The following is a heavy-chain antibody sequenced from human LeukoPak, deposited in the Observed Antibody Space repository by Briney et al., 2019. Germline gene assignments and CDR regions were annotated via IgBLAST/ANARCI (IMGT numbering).Heavy chain of an antibody. V-gene: IGHV4-4*07. CDR3: ASLTPNYYDSSGYFDY. CDR1: GGSISNYY. J-gene: IGHJ4*02. D-gene: IGHD3-22*01. Sequence: SETLSLTCTVSGGSISNYYWSWIRQAAGKGLEWIGRIYTSGNTNYNPSLKSRVTISVDTSKNQFSLKLSSVTAADTAVYYCASLTPNYYDSSGYFDYWGQGTLVTVSS. CDR2: IYTSGNT.